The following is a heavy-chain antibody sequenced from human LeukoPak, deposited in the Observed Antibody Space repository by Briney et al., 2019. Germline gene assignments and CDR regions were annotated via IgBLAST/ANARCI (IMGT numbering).Heavy chain of an antibody. Sequence: GGSLRLSCTASGFTFTNYAMSWVRQAPGKGLEWVSVIYSGGSTYYADTVKGRFTISRDNSKNTLYLQMNILRAEDTAVYYCARGEGYSYAPEYFDYWGQGTLVTVSA. CDR1: GFTFTNYA. CDR3: ARGEGYSYAPEYFDY. CDR2: IYSGGST. J-gene: IGHJ4*02. D-gene: IGHD5-18*01. V-gene: IGHV3-53*01.